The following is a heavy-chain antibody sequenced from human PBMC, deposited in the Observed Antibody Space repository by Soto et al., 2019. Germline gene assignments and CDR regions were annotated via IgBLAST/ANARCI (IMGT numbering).Heavy chain of an antibody. CDR2: IGTAGDP. Sequence: PGGSLRLSCAASGFTFSSYGMHWVRQATGKGLEWVSAIGTAGDPYYPGSVKGRFTISRENAKNSLYLQMNSLRAGDTAVYYCARGGGSSRTYYYYGMDVWGHGTTVTV. D-gene: IGHD6-6*01. CDR3: ARGGGSSRTYYYYGMDV. V-gene: IGHV3-13*05. CDR1: GFTFSSYG. J-gene: IGHJ6*02.